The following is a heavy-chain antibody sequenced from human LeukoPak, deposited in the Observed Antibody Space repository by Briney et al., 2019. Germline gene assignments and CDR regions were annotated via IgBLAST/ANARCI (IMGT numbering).Heavy chain of an antibody. Sequence: SETLSLTCAVYGGSFSGYYWSWIRQPPGKGLEWIGEINHSGSTNYNPSLKSRVTISVDTSKNQFSLRLSSVTAADTAVYYCARDKLGTTVTTPFDYWGQGTLVTVSS. V-gene: IGHV4-34*01. J-gene: IGHJ4*02. D-gene: IGHD4-17*01. CDR2: INHSGST. CDR3: ARDKLGTTVTTPFDY. CDR1: GGSFSGYY.